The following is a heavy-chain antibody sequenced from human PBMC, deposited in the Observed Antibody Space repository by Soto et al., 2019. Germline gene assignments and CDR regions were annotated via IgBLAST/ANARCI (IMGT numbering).Heavy chain of an antibody. CDR3: ARDCITMTPYGMDV. J-gene: IGHJ6*02. CDR2: INHSGST. V-gene: IGHV4-34*01. CDR1: GGSFSGYY. D-gene: IGHD3-22*01. Sequence: SETLSLTCAVYGGSFSGYYWSWIRQPPGKGLEWTGEINHSGSTNYNPSLKSRVTISVDTSKNQFSLKLSSVTAADTAVYYCARDCITMTPYGMDVWGQGTTVTVSS.